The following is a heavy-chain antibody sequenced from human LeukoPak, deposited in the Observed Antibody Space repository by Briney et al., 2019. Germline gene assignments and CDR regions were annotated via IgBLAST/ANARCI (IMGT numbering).Heavy chain of an antibody. D-gene: IGHD1-26*01. Sequence: GRSLRLSCAASGFTFSSYTMHWVRQAPGKGLECVALISYDGSETYYVDSVRGRFTISRDNSKDTVDLHMSSLRADDTAVYYCARSREWELLSSFDSWGQGTLVTVSS. CDR3: ARSREWELLSSFDS. CDR2: ISYDGSET. CDR1: GFTFSSYT. J-gene: IGHJ4*02. V-gene: IGHV3-30*04.